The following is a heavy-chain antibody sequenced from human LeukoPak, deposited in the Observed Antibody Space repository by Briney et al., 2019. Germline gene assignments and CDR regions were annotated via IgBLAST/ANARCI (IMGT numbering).Heavy chain of an antibody. V-gene: IGHV3-33*01. CDR1: GFTFSSYG. J-gene: IGHJ6*04. CDR2: IWYDGSNK. CDR3: AGHPRYCRSTSCLYGMDV. Sequence: GRSLRLSCAASGFTFSSYGMHWVRQAPGKGLEWVAVIWYDGSNKYYADSVKGRFTISRDNSKNTLYLQMNSLRAEDTAVYYCAGHPRYCRSTSCLYGMDVWGKGTTVTVSS. D-gene: IGHD2-2*01.